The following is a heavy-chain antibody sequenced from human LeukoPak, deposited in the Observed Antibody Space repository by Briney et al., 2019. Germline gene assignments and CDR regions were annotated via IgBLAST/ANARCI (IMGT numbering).Heavy chain of an antibody. V-gene: IGHV3-48*03. CDR3: ARARWPGRGCNDMDV. CDR1: GLNLRTNV. Sequence: PGGSLRLSCAVSGLNLRTNVMNWVRQAPGKGVECVSYIRCSGNIIYYADSVKGRFTIPRDNAQNSLSLQMNSLRVEDTAVYHCARARWPGRGCNDMDVWGQGTTVTVSS. CDR2: IRCSGNII. J-gene: IGHJ6*02. D-gene: IGHD3/OR15-3a*01.